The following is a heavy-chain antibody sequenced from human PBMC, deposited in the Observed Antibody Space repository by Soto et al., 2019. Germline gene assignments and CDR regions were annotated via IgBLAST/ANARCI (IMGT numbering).Heavy chain of an antibody. CDR3: ARGYCSSTSCYIWDNWFDP. CDR1: GGSISSYY. CDR2: IYYSGRT. V-gene: IGHV4-59*01. D-gene: IGHD2-2*02. J-gene: IGHJ5*02. Sequence: QVQLQESGPGLVKPSETLSLTCTVSGGSISSYYWSWIRQPPGKGLEWIGYIYYSGRTNYNPSLKSRVTISVDTSKNQFSLKLSSVTAADTAVYYCARGYCSSTSCYIWDNWFDPWGQGTPVTVSS.